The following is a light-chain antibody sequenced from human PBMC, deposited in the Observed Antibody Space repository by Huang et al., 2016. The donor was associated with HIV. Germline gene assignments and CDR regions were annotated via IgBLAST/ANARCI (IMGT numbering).Light chain of an antibody. CDR3: HQYGTSVGT. J-gene: IGKJ1*01. V-gene: IGKV3-20*01. Sequence: EIVLTQSPGTLSLSPGEGATLSCGASQTVSNNFLAWYQHNPGQAPRLLIYAASSRATGIPDRFSGSGSRRDFNLTISRLEPEDFAVYYCHQYGTSVGTFGPGTKVDVK. CDR1: QTVSNNF. CDR2: AAS.